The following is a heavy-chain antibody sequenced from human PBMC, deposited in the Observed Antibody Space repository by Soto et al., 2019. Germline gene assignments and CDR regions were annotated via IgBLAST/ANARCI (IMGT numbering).Heavy chain of an antibody. CDR2: IWYDGSNK. V-gene: IGHV3-33*01. CDR3: ARGMEEQHRPYYYYGMDV. D-gene: IGHD1-26*01. J-gene: IGHJ6*02. Sequence: PGGSLRLSCAASGFTFSSYGMHWVRQAPGKGLEWVAVIWYDGSNKYYADSVKGRFTISRDNSKNTLYLQMNSLRAEDTAVYYCARGMEEQHRPYYYYGMDVWGQGTTVTVSS. CDR1: GFTFSSYG.